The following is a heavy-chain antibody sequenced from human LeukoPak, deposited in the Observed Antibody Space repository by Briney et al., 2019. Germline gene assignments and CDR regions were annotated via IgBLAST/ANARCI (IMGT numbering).Heavy chain of an antibody. CDR3: ARLDDYYGSGSFQGAVDY. J-gene: IGHJ4*02. D-gene: IGHD3-10*01. CDR2: IYPGDSDT. V-gene: IGHV5-51*01. CDR1: GYNFTSNW. Sequence: GESLKISCKGFGYNFTSNWIGWVRQMPGKGLEWMGIIYPGDSDTRYSPSFQGQVTISADKSISTAYLQWSSLKASDTAMYYCARLDDYYGSGSFQGAVDYWGQGTLVTVSS.